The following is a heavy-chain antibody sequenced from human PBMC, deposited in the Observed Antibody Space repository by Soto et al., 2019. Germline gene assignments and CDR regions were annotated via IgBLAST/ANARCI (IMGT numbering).Heavy chain of an antibody. V-gene: IGHV1-2*02. CDR1: GYTFTGYY. Sequence: ASVKVSCKASGYTFTGYYMHWVRQAPGQGLEWMGWINPNSGGTNYAQKFQGRVTMTRDTSISTAYMELRSLRSDDTAVYYCARDGYYDFWSGYRSDDYYYYGMDVWGQGTTVTVSS. D-gene: IGHD3-3*01. J-gene: IGHJ6*02. CDR2: INPNSGGT. CDR3: ARDGYYDFWSGYRSDDYYYYGMDV.